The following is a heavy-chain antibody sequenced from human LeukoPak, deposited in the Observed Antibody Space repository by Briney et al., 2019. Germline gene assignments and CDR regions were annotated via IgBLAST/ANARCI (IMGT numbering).Heavy chain of an antibody. J-gene: IGHJ3*02. CDR1: GYSFTSYW. CDR2: IYPGDSNT. D-gene: IGHD5-24*01. Sequence: GESLKISCKGSGYSFTSYWIGWVRQMPGKGLECMGIIYPGDSNTRYSPSFKGQVTISVDKSDITAYLQWSSLKASDTAMYYCARRPGDGYSKDAFDIWGQGTMVTVSS. CDR3: ARRPGDGYSKDAFDI. V-gene: IGHV5-51*01.